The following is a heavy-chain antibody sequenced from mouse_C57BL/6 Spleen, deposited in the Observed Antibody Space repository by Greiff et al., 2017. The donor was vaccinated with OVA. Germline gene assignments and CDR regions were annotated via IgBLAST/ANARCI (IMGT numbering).Heavy chain of an antibody. CDR3: ARGYDYDVGAFAY. CDR2: INPSTGGT. Sequence: VQLQQSGPELVKPGASVKISCKASGYSFTGYYMNWVKQSPEKSLEWIGEINPSTGGTTYNQKFKAKATLTVDKSSSTAYMQLKSLTSEDSAVYYCARGYDYDVGAFAYWGKGTLVTVSA. J-gene: IGHJ3*01. CDR1: GYSFTGYY. V-gene: IGHV1-42*01. D-gene: IGHD2-4*01.